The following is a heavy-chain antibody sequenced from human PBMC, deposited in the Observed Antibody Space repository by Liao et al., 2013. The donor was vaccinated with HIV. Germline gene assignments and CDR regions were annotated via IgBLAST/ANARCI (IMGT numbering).Heavy chain of an antibody. J-gene: IGHJ4*02. CDR2: IYTGMSTTGTT. Sequence: QVQLQESGPGLVKPSQTLSLTCTVSGDLIRRDNYYWTWIRQPAGKGLEWIGHIYTGMSTTGTTNYNPSLKSRVSISADTSSNHVSLKLTSVTAADTAVYYCARAGTGTQDFDYWGQGTLVTVSS. CDR1: GDLIRRDNYY. D-gene: IGHD1-1*01. V-gene: IGHV4-61*02. CDR3: ARAGTGTQDFDY.